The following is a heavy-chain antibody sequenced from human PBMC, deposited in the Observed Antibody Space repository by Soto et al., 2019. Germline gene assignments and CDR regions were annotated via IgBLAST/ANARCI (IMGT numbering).Heavy chain of an antibody. V-gene: IGHV4-4*02. J-gene: IGHJ5*02. CDR2: IYHSGST. CDR1: GGSISSSNW. D-gene: IGHD4-17*01. CDR3: ARVVYGGNSGWFDP. Sequence: QVQLQESGPGLVKPSGTLSLTCAVSGGSISSSNWWSWVRQPPGKGLEWIGEIYHSGSTNYNPSLNSRFTITVDKSKNQFSLKLCSVTAADTAVYYCARVVYGGNSGWFDPWGQGTLVTVSS.